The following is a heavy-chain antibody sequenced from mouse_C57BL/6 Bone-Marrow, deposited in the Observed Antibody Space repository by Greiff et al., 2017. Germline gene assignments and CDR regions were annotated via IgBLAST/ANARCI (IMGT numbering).Heavy chain of an antibody. D-gene: IGHD2-1*01. CDR1: GYTFTSYW. CDR2: IHPNSGST. V-gene: IGHV1-64*01. CDR3: ARRAPFYYGNSYYFDY. Sequence: QVQLQQPGAELVKPGASVKLSCKASGYTFTSYWMHWVKQRPGQGLEWIGMIHPNSGSTNYNEKFKSKATLTVDKSSSTAYMQLSSLTSEDSAVYYCARRAPFYYGNSYYFDYWGQGTTLTDSS. J-gene: IGHJ2*01.